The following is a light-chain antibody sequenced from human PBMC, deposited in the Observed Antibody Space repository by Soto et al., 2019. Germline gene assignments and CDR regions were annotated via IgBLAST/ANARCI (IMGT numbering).Light chain of an antibody. J-gene: IGKJ1*01. Sequence: DIQMTQSPSTLSAPVGDRVTITCRASQSISSWLAWYQQKPGKAPKLLIYDASSLESGVPSRFGGSGSGTEFTLSITSLQPDDFATYYCQQYTNTNNPWMFGQGTKVDIK. CDR2: DAS. V-gene: IGKV1-5*01. CDR1: QSISSW. CDR3: QQYTNTNNPWM.